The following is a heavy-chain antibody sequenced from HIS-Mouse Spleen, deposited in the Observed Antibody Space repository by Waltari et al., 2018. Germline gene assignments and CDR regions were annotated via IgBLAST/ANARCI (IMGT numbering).Heavy chain of an antibody. CDR2: RKQDGSEK. V-gene: IGHV3-7*01. J-gene: IGHJ5*02. CDR3: ARERRGPGWFDP. Sequence: EVQLVESGGGLVQPGGSLRLSCAASGFPFSGSWLSWVRQVPGRGLEWVANRKQDGSEKYYVDAVKGRFTISRDNAKNSLYLQMNSLRAEDTAVYYCARERRGPGWFDPWGQGTLVTVSS. D-gene: IGHD5-12*01. CDR1: GFPFSGSW.